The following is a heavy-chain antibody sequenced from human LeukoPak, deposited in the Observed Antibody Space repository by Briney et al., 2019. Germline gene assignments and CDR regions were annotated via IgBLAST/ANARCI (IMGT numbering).Heavy chain of an antibody. CDR1: GYSISSGYY. V-gene: IGHV4-38-2*02. CDR2: IYHSGST. J-gene: IGHJ6*03. CDR3: ARAAYSSSAYYYYYYMDV. Sequence: SETLSLTCTVSGYSISSGYYWGWIGQPPGKGLEWIGSIYHSGSTYYNTCLKSRVTISVDTSKNQFSLKLSSVTAADTAVYYCARAAYSSSAYYYYYYMDVWGKGTTVTVSS. D-gene: IGHD6-13*01.